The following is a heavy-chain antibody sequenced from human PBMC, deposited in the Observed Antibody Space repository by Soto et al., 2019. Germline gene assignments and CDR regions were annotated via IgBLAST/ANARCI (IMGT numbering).Heavy chain of an antibody. CDR1: GFTFSSYA. CDR2: ISGSGGST. Sequence: GVSLRLPCAASGFTFSSYAMHCCRQAPGKGLEWVSAISGSGGSTYYADSVKGRFTISRDNSKNTLYLQMNSLRAEDTAVYYCAKDLYGDFHNVDYWGQGTLVTVSS. CDR3: AKDLYGDFHNVDY. D-gene: IGHD4-17*01. J-gene: IGHJ4*02. V-gene: IGHV3-23*01.